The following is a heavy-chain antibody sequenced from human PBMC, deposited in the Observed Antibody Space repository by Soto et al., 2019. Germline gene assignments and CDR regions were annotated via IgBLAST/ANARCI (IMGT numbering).Heavy chain of an antibody. V-gene: IGHV4-39*01. J-gene: IGHJ4*02. CDR2: IYYSGST. CDR3: ARHTPAISISDH. CDR1: GGSISSSSYY. D-gene: IGHD2-15*01. Sequence: QLQLQESGPELVKPSETLSLTCTVSGGSISSSSYYWGWIRQPPGKGLEWIGSIYYSGSTYYNPFPKGRVTLSVDTSKNQFSLKLSSVPAADTAVYYCARHTPAISISDHWGQGTLVTVSS.